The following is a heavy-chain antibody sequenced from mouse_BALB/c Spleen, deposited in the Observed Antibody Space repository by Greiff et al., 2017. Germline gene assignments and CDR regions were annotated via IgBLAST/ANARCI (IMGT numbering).Heavy chain of an antibody. CDR3: TRALITTANVAWVDY. Sequence: VHVKQSGTVLARPGASVKMSCKASGYSFTSYWMHWVKQRPGQGLEWIGAIYPGNSDTSYNQKFKGKAKLTAVTSASTAYMELSSLTNEDSAVYYCTRALITTANVAWVDYWGQGTLVTVSA. CDR2: IYPGNSDT. CDR1: GYSFTSYW. D-gene: IGHD1-2*01. J-gene: IGHJ3*01. V-gene: IGHV1-5*01.